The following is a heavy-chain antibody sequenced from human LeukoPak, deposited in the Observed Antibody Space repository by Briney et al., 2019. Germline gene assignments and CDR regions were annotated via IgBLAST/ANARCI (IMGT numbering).Heavy chain of an antibody. CDR2: INSDGSST. D-gene: IGHD2-2*01. V-gene: IGHV3-74*01. Sequence: PGGSLRLSCAASGFTFSSYWMHWVRQAPGKGLVWVSRINSDGSSTGYADSVKGRFTISRDNAKNTLYLQMNSLRAEDTAVYYCAREWCSSTSCWENFDYWGQGTLVTVSS. J-gene: IGHJ4*02. CDR3: AREWCSSTSCWENFDY. CDR1: GFTFSSYW.